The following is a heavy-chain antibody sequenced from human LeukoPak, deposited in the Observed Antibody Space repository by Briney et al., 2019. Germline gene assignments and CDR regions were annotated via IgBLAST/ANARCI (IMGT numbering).Heavy chain of an antibody. CDR2: ISSSGSYI. D-gene: IGHD3-3*01. CDR1: AFTFSSYS. CDR3: ARHNYDFWSVYMDV. Sequence: GGSLRLSCAASAFTFSSYSMNWVRQAPGKGLEWVSSISSSGSYIYYADSVKGRFTISRDNARKSLYLQMNSLRAEDTAVYYCARHNYDFWSVYMDVWGKGTTVTVSS. J-gene: IGHJ6*03. V-gene: IGHV3-21*01.